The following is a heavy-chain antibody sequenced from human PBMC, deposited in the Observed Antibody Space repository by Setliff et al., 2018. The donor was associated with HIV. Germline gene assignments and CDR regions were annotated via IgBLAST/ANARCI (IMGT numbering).Heavy chain of an antibody. D-gene: IGHD5-12*01. Sequence: PSETLSLTCSVSGGSVIKDKFSWGWIRQAPAKGLEWIGTLYDTGRTYYNPPLKSRVSIFVDTTKNEFSLNLRSVTAADTAVYFCVNSGYDGDYDYYYMDVWGKGTTVTV. CDR2: LYDTGRT. CDR1: GGSVIKDKFS. CDR3: VNSGYDGDYDYYYMDV. V-gene: IGHV4-39*01. J-gene: IGHJ6*03.